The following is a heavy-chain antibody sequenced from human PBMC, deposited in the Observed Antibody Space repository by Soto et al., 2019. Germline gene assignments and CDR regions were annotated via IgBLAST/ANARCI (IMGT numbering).Heavy chain of an antibody. CDR3: AREGNYHEF. CDR2: ISSSGTYI. D-gene: IGHD3-10*01. Sequence: EVQLVESGGALVKPGGSLKLSCETSGFPFGIYTMNWVRQAPGKGLEWVSSISSSGTYIDYADSVEGRFAISRDDAKNSVFLEMTSRRVYDTAVYYCAREGNYHEFWGQGTLVTVSS. J-gene: IGHJ4*02. CDR1: GFPFGIYT. V-gene: IGHV3-21*01.